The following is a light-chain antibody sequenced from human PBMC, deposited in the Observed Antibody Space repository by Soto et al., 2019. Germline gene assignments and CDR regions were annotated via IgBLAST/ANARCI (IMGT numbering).Light chain of an antibody. V-gene: IGKV3-20*01. CDR3: QQYGSSLLYT. CDR1: QSVSSSY. J-gene: IGKJ2*01. Sequence: EIVLTQSPGTLSLSPGERATLSCRASQSVSSSYLAWYQQKPGQAPRLLIYGASSRATGIPDRFSGSGSGTDFTLTISRLEPEGFAVYYCQQYGSSLLYTFGQGTKLEI. CDR2: GAS.